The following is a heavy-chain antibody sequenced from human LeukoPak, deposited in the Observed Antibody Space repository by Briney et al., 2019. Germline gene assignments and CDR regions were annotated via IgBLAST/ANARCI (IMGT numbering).Heavy chain of an antibody. J-gene: IGHJ4*02. V-gene: IGHV3-30*18. D-gene: IGHD3-22*01. CDR1: GFTFSNFW. Sequence: GGSLRLSCAASGFTFSNFWMHWVRQAPGKGLEWVAVISYDGSNKYYADSVKGRFTISRDNSKNTLYLQMNSLRAEDTAVYYCAKFGNYDSSGYHDYWGQGTLVTVSS. CDR2: ISYDGSNK. CDR3: AKFGNYDSSGYHDY.